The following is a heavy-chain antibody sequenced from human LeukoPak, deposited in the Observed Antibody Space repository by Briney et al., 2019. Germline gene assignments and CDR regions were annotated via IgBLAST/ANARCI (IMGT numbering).Heavy chain of an antibody. CDR1: GGSISSSSYY. CDR2: IYYSGST. Sequence: SETLSLTCTVSGGSISSSSYYWGWIRQPPGKGLEWIGSIYYSGSTYYNPSLKSRVTISVDTSKNQFSLKLSSVTAADTAGYYCARGVCVFGSVFFPFAYGGQGPRVPVPS. D-gene: IGHD3-3*01. J-gene: IGHJ4*02. V-gene: IGHV4-39*07. CDR3: ARGVCVFGSVFFPFAY.